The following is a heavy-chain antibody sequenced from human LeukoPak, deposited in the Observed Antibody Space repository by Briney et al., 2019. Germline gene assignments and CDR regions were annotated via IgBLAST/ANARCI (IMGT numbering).Heavy chain of an antibody. Sequence: SETLSLTCAVSGGSISSGGYSWSWIRQPPGKGLEWIVYIYHSGSTYYNPSLKSRVTISVDRSKNQFSLKLSAVTAADTAVYYCARDRPDRGDGDCGLFDIWGQGTMVTVSS. CDR1: GGSISSGGYS. D-gene: IGHD2-21*02. CDR3: ARDRPDRGDGDCGLFDI. J-gene: IGHJ3*02. V-gene: IGHV4-30-2*01. CDR2: IYHSGST.